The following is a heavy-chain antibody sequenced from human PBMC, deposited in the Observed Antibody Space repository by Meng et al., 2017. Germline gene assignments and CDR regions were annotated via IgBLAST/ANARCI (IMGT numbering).Heavy chain of an antibody. V-gene: IGHV3-30*01. CDR2: ISYDGSNK. J-gene: IGHJ6*02. CDR1: GFTFSSYA. D-gene: IGHD6-13*01. CDR3: ARPRCSSSWWAACYYYYGMDF. Sequence: GESLKISCAASGFTFSSYAMHWVRQAPGKGLEWVAVISYDGSNKYYADSVKGRFTISRDNSKNTLYLQMNSLRAEDTAVYYCARPRCSSSWWAACYYYYGMDFWGQGTTVTVSS.